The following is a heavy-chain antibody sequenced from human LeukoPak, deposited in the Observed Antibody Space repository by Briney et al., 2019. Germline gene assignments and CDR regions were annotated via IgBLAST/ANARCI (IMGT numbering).Heavy chain of an antibody. Sequence: GGSLRLSCAASGFTFSSYAMSWVRQAPGKGLEWVSAISGSGGSTYYADSVKGRFTISRDNSKNTPYLQMNSLRAEDTAVYYCAKVTMVRGFSEDYYYYYGMDVWGQGTTVTVSS. D-gene: IGHD3-10*01. J-gene: IGHJ6*02. CDR2: ISGSGGST. V-gene: IGHV3-23*01. CDR1: GFTFSSYA. CDR3: AKVTMVRGFSEDYYYYYGMDV.